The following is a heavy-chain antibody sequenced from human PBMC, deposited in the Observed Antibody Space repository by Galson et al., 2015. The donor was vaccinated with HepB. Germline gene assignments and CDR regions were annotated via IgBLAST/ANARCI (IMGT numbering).Heavy chain of an antibody. CDR3: ATSVSGFTIFGVAGAIDY. CDR2: ISGSGGST. D-gene: IGHD3-3*01. CDR1: FTNYA. J-gene: IGHJ4*02. V-gene: IGHV3-23*01. Sequence: FTNYAMSWVRQAPGKGLEWVSLISGSGGSTYYAGSVKGRFTISRDNAKNTLHLQMNSLRSEDTAVYYCATSVSGFTIFGVAGAIDYWGQGTLVTVSS.